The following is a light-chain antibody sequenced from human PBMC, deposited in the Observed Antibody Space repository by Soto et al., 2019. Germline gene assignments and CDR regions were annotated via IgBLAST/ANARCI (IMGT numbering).Light chain of an antibody. CDR1: QRVSSSY. Sequence: EIVLKQSPGTLSLSPGERATLSCRASQRVSSSYLAWYQQKPGQDPRLLIYDASSRATGITDRFSGSGSGTDFTLTISRLEPKDFAVYYCQQYGSSPLTFGGGTKVEIK. J-gene: IGKJ4*01. V-gene: IGKV3-20*01. CDR3: QQYGSSPLT. CDR2: DAS.